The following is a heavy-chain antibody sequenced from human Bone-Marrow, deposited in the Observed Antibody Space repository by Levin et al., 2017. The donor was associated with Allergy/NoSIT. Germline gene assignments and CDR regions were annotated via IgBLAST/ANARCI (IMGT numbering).Heavy chain of an antibody. CDR3: AKSLWFGAYFDY. V-gene: IGHV4-30-2*01. CDR2: IYHSGST. Sequence: SQTLSLTCAVPGGSISSGGYSWSWIRQPPGKGLEWIGYIYHSGSTYYNPSLKSRVTISMDRSKNHFSLNLTSVTAADTAVYFCAKSLWFGAYFDYWGQGTLVTVSS. CDR1: GGSISSGGYS. J-gene: IGHJ4*02. D-gene: IGHD3-10*01.